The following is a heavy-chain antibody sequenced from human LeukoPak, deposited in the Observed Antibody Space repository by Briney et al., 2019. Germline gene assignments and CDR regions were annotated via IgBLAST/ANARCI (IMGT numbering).Heavy chain of an antibody. CDR1: GFTFSLYN. CDR3: AREGDGYKGVYAFDI. J-gene: IGHJ3*02. V-gene: IGHV3-21*01. CDR2: ISSTSSYM. D-gene: IGHD5-24*01. Sequence: GGSLRLSCAASGFTFSLYNMNWVRQAPGKGLEWVSSISSTSSYMSYADSTKGRFTISRDNAKNSLYLQMNTLTAEDAAVYYCAREGDGYKGVYAFDIWGQGTLVTVSS.